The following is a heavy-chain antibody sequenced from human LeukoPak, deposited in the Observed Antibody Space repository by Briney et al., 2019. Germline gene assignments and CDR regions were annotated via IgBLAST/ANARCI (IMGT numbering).Heavy chain of an antibody. Sequence: GGSLTLSCPASGFTVSSYWMTWVRQAPGKGLEWMANIKQYGSEKYYVDSVKGRFTISRDNAKNSLYLQMNRLRAEDTGVYLCERDDALQLFPSSSFDIWGQGKMVTVSS. V-gene: IGHV3-7*01. D-gene: IGHD1-1*01. CDR3: ERDDALQLFPSSSFDI. CDR2: IKQYGSEK. J-gene: IGHJ3*02. CDR1: GFTVSSYW.